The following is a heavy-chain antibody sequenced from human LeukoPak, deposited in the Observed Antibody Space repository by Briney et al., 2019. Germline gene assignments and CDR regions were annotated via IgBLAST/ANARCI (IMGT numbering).Heavy chain of an antibody. V-gene: IGHV3-23*01. CDR1: GFTFSSYA. J-gene: IGHJ4*02. CDR3: TRGGGYGSSWYVGNFDH. Sequence: GGSLRLSCAASGFTFSSYAMSWVRQAPGKGLEWVSAISGSGGSTYYADSVKGRFTISRGNSKNTLYLQMNSLRAEDTAVYYCTRGGGYGSSWYVGNFDHWGQGTLVTVSS. D-gene: IGHD6-13*01. CDR2: ISGSGGST.